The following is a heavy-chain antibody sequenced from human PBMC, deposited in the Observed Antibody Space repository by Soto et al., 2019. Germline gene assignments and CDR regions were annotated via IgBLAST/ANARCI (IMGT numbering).Heavy chain of an antibody. CDR1: GGSFSGYY. V-gene: IGHV4-34*01. CDR2: INHSGST. CDR3: ARAGIAVAGRPLY. Sequence: ASETLSLTCAVYGGSFSGYYWSWIRQPPGKGLEWIGEINHSGSTNYNPSLKSRVTISVDTSKNQFSLKLSSVTAADTAVYYCARAGIAVAGRPLYWGQGTLVTVSS. D-gene: IGHD6-19*01. J-gene: IGHJ4*02.